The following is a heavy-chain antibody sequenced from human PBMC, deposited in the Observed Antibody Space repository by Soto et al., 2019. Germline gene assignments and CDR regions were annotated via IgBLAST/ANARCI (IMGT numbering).Heavy chain of an antibody. V-gene: IGHV3-23*01. CDR3: AKGITDNGGYYYYSMDV. CDR2: ISGSGGIT. J-gene: IGHJ6*02. D-gene: IGHD3-16*01. Sequence: GGSLRLSCAASGFTFSSYAMGWVHQAPGKGLDWVSVISGSGGITYSADSVKGRFTISGDNSKNILYLQMNSLRAEDTAVYYCAKGITDNGGYYYYSMDVWGQGTAVTVSS. CDR1: GFTFSSYA.